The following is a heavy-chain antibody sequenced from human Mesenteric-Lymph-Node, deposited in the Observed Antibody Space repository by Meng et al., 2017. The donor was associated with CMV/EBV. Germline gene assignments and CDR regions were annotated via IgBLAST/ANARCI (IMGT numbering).Heavy chain of an antibody. J-gene: IGHJ4*02. CDR1: GFTFDDYA. V-gene: IGHV3-43D*03. CDR3: AKGGYSGYDNFDY. D-gene: IGHD5-12*01. Sequence: GGSLRLSCAASGFTFDDYAMHWVRQAPGKGLEWVSLISWDGGSTYYADSVKGRFTISRDNSKNSLYLQMNSLRAEDTALYYCAKGGYSGYDNFDYWGQGTLVTVSS. CDR2: ISWDGGST.